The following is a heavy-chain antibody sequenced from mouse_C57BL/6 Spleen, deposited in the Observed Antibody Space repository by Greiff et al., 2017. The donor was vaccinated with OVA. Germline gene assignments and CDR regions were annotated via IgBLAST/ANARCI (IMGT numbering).Heavy chain of an antibody. V-gene: IGHV3-6*01. D-gene: IGHD2-3*01. CDR2: ISYDGSN. CDR1: GYSITSGYY. Sequence: EVHLVESGPGLVKPSQSLSLTCSVTGYSITSGYYWNWIRQFPGNKLEWMGYISYDGSNNYNPSLKNRISITRDTSKNQFFLKLNSVTTEDTATYYCARVAPIYDGYYWYFDVWGTGTTVTVSS. J-gene: IGHJ1*03. CDR3: ARVAPIYDGYYWYFDV.